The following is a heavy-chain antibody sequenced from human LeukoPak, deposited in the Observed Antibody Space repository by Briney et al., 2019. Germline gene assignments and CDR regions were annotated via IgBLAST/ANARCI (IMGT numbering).Heavy chain of an antibody. D-gene: IGHD6-13*01. CDR2: SATTKPNSYTT. CDR3: VRVVTTGSGWYHFDT. V-gene: IGHV3-72*01. J-gene: IGHJ4*02. CDR1: GFSIIDHH. Sequence: GSLRLSCAGAGFSIIDHHMDWFRQAPGGGLEWIGRSATTKPNSYTTQYAASVRGRFTISIDDSQNSLYLLLNSLKPEDTAVYFCVRVVTTGSGWYHFDTWGLGTLVTVSS.